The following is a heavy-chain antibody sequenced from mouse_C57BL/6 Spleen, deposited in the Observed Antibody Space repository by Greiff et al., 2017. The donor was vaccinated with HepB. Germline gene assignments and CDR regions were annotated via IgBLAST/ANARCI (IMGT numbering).Heavy chain of an antibody. J-gene: IGHJ1*03. D-gene: IGHD1-1*01. CDR3: ASPHGSRGYFDV. Sequence: QVQLKQPGTELVKPGASVKLSCKASGYTFTSYWMHWVKQRPGQGLEWIGNINPSNGGTNYNEKFKSKATLTVDKSSSTAYMQLSSLTSEDSAVYYCASPHGSRGYFDVWGTGTTVTVSS. V-gene: IGHV1-53*01. CDR2: INPSNGGT. CDR1: GYTFTSYW.